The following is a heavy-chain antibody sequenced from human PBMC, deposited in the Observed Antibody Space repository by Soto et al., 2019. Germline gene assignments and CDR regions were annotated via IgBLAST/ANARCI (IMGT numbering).Heavy chain of an antibody. CDR2: ISGSGGST. CDR1: GFTFSSYA. V-gene: IGHV3-23*01. CDR3: ATNHDYGDPYGMDV. Sequence: GGSLRLSCAASGFTFSSYAMSWLRQAPGKGLEWVSAISGSGGSTYYADSVKGRFTISRDNSKNTLYLQMNSLRAEDTAVYYCATNHDYGDPYGMDVWGQGTTVTVS. D-gene: IGHD4-17*01. J-gene: IGHJ6*02.